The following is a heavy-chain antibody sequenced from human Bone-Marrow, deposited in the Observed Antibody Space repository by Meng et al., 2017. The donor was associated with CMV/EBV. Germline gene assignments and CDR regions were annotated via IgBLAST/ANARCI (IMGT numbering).Heavy chain of an antibody. Sequence: GESLKISCAASGFTFSSYAMHWVRQAPGKGLEWVAVISYDGSNKYYADSVKGRFTISRENSKNTLYLQMNSLRAEDTAVYYCARGADGVAAPELGYWGQGTLVTVSS. CDR3: ARGADGVAAPELGY. D-gene: IGHD6-13*01. V-gene: IGHV3-30-3*01. CDR1: GFTFSSYA. CDR2: ISYDGSNK. J-gene: IGHJ4*02.